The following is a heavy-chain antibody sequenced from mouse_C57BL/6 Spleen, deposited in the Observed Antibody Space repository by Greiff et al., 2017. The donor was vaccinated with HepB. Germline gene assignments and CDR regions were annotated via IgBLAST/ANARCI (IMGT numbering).Heavy chain of an antibody. Sequence: EVQLQESGPELVKPGDSVKISCKASGYSFTGYFMNWVMQSHGKSLEWIGRINPYNGDTFYNQKFKGKATLTVDKSSSTAHMELRSLTSEDSAVYYCARGGWDDYWGQGTTLTVSS. D-gene: IGHD4-1*01. CDR1: GYSFTGYF. J-gene: IGHJ2*01. V-gene: IGHV1-20*01. CDR2: INPYNGDT. CDR3: ARGGWDDY.